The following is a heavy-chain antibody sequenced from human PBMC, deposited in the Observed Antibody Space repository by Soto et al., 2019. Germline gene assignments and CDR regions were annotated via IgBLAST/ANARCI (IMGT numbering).Heavy chain of an antibody. J-gene: IGHJ4*02. CDR3: ASQAGGYSYGPLDY. CDR1: CASISGTNYY. D-gene: IGHD5-18*01. V-gene: IGHV4-39*01. Sequence: SETLSLTCTVSCASISGTNYYWDWIRQPPGKGLEWVGSISYSGSTYYSPSLKSRVTISLDKSKNQFSLSLYSVTVVDTAVYYCASQAGGYSYGPLDYWGQGTLVTVSS. CDR2: ISYSGST.